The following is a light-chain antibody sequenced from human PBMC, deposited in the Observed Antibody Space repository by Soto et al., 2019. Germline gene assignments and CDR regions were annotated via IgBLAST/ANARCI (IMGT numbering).Light chain of an antibody. CDR3: QQRSNWPPIT. CDR2: DAS. J-gene: IGKJ5*01. V-gene: IGKV3-11*01. Sequence: EIVLTQSPATLSLSPGERATLSCRASQRVSSYLAWYQQKPGQAPRLLIYDASNRATGIPARFSGSGSGTDFTLPISSVEPEDFAVYYCQQRSNWPPITFGQGTRLEIK. CDR1: QRVSSY.